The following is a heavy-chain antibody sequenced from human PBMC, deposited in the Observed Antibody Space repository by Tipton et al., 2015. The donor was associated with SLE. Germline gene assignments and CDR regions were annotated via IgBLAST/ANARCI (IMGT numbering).Heavy chain of an antibody. CDR1: GGSIGSYY. Sequence: TLSLTCTVSGGSIGSYYWSWIRQAPGNGLEWIGYIYYSGSTTYTPSLQSRVTISVDTSKNQFFLKLTSVTAADTAMYYCARGNYYGTTTNWGQGTLVTVSS. CDR2: IYYSGST. J-gene: IGHJ4*02. D-gene: IGHD3-10*01. V-gene: IGHV4-59*01. CDR3: ARGNYYGTTTN.